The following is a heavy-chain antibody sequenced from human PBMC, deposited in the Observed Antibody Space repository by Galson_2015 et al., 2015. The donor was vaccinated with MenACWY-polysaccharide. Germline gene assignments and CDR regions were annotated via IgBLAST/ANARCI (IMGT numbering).Heavy chain of an antibody. CDR3: ASRGAAHY. CDR1: GFTFRRYG. J-gene: IGHJ4*02. D-gene: IGHD6-25*01. CDR2: ISDTGGTT. Sequence: SLRLSCAASGFTFRRYGMSWVRQAPGKGLEWVSVISDTGGTTYYIDSVKGRFTISRDNSKNMLYMQMNSLRVEDTAVYYCASRGAAHYWGQGTLITVSS. V-gene: IGHV3-23*01.